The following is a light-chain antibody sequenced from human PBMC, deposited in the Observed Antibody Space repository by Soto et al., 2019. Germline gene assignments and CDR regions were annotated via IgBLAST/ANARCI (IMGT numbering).Light chain of an antibody. Sequence: QSALTQPASVSGSPGQSITISCTGTSSDVGGYNYVSWYQQHPGKAPKLMIYDVSNRPSGVSNRFSGSKSGNTASLTISGVLAEDEADYYCSSYTRSSTLYVFGTGTKLTVL. J-gene: IGLJ1*01. V-gene: IGLV2-14*01. CDR2: DVS. CDR1: SSDVGGYNY. CDR3: SSYTRSSTLYV.